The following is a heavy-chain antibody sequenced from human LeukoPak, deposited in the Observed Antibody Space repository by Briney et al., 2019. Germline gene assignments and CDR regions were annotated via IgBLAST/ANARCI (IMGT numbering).Heavy chain of an antibody. Sequence: SQTLSLTCTVSGGSISSGGYYWSWIRQHPGKGLEWIGYIYYSGSTYYNPSLKSRVTISVDTSKNQFSLKLSSVTAADTAVYYCARTGTGHDAFDIWGQGTMVTVS. D-gene: IGHD1-1*01. CDR1: GGSISSGGYY. CDR3: ARTGTGHDAFDI. CDR2: IYYSGST. V-gene: IGHV4-31*03. J-gene: IGHJ3*02.